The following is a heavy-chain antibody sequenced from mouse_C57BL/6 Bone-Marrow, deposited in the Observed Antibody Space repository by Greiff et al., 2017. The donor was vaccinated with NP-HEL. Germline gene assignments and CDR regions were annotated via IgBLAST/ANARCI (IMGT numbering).Heavy chain of an antibody. J-gene: IGHJ3*01. CDR3: ARDSIPGAWFAY. V-gene: IGHV5-4*01. CDR2: ISDGGSYT. Sequence: DVMLVESGGGLVKPGGSLKLSCAASGFTFSSYAMSWVRQTPEKRLEWVATISDGGSYTYYPDNVKGRFTISRDNAKNNLYLQMSHLKSEDTAMYYCARDSIPGAWFAYWGQGTLVTVSA. CDR1: GFTFSSYA.